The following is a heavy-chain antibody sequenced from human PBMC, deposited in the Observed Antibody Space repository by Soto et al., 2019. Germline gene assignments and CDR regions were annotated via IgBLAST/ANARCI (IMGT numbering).Heavy chain of an antibody. CDR2: IYYSGST. V-gene: IGHV4-59*01. J-gene: IGHJ4*02. CDR1: GGSISSYY. CDR3: ARSGYYDFWSGPSTC. Sequence: PSETLSLTCTVSGGSISSYYWSWIRQPPGKGLEWIGYIYYSGSTNYNPSLKSRVTISVDTSKNQFSLKLSSVTAADMAVYYCARSGYYDFWSGPSTCWGQGTLVTVSS. D-gene: IGHD3-3*01.